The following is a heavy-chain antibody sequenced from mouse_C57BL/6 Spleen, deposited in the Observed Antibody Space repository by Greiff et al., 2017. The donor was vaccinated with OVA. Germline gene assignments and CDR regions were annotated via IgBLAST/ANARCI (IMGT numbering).Heavy chain of an antibody. CDR2: INPYNGGT. CDR3: ARGHYDYDVGAY. J-gene: IGHJ3*01. D-gene: IGHD2-4*01. CDR1: GYTFTDYY. Sequence: EVQLQQSGPVLVKPGASVKMSCKASGYTFTDYYMNWVKQSHGKSLEWIGVINPYNGGTSYNQKFKGKATLTVDKSSSTAYMELNSLTSEDSAVYYCARGHYDYDVGAYWGQGTLVTVSA. V-gene: IGHV1-19*01.